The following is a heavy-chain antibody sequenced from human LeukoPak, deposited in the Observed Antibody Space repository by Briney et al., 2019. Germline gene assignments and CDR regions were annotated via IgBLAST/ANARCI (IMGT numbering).Heavy chain of an antibody. V-gene: IGHV3-30*18. CDR2: ISYDGSNK. J-gene: IGHJ4*02. CDR3: AKDPQIQLWPPFDY. D-gene: IGHD5-18*01. CDR1: GVTFSSYG. Sequence: GGSLRLSCAASGVTFSSYGMHWVRQAPGKGLEWVAVISYDGSNKYYADSVKGRFTISRDNSKNTLYLQMDSLRAEDTAVYYCAKDPQIQLWPPFDYWGQGTLVTVSS.